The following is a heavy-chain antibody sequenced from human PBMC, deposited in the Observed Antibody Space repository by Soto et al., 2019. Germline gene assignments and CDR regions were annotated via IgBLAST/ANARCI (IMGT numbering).Heavy chain of an antibody. CDR1: RGSISSSNW. CDR3: ARWGFLEWFDS. Sequence: QVQLQESGPGLVKPSGTLSITCAVSRGSISSSNWWSWVRQPPGKGLEWIGEIYPSGSTNYNPSLKRRVTISVDKSKNQCSLVLSSVTAADGAVYYCARWGFLEWFDSWGQGTMVTGSS. CDR2: IYPSGST. J-gene: IGHJ3*02. D-gene: IGHD3-3*01. V-gene: IGHV4-4*02.